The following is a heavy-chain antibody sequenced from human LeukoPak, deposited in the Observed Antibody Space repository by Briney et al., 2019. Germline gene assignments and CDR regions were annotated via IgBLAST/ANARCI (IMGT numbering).Heavy chain of an antibody. CDR3: ARDRYCSGGSSYVRSYYYYMDV. CDR1: GYTFTSYG. Sequence: ASVKVSCKASGYTFTSYGISWVRQAPGQGLEWMGGISAYNGNTNYAQKLQGRVTMTTDTSTSTAYMELRSLRSDATAVYYCARDRYCSGGSSYVRSYYYYMDVWGKGTTVTVSS. CDR2: ISAYNGNT. J-gene: IGHJ6*03. D-gene: IGHD2-15*01. V-gene: IGHV1-18*01.